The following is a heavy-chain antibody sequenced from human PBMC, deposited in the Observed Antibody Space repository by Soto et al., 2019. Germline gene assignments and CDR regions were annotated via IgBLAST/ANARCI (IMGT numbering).Heavy chain of an antibody. CDR3: AHSNWFAF. V-gene: IGHV3-23*01. CDR1: GFTFSSYG. CDR2: ISGSGASP. J-gene: IGHJ5*01. Sequence: PGGSLRLSCAASGFTFSSYGMTWVRQAPGKGLEWVSAISGSGASPYYADSVKGRFTISRDNSKNTLYLQMNSLRAEDTAVYYCAHSNWFAFWGQGSLVIVSS.